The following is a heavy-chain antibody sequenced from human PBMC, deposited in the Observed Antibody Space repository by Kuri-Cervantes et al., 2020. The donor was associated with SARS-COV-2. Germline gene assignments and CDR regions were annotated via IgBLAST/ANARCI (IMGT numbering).Heavy chain of an antibody. CDR1: GFTFDDYG. V-gene: IGHV3-20*04. CDR2: INWNGGST. D-gene: IGHD6-19*01. CDR3: ARDQGWLDPWWFDP. Sequence: GESLRLSCAASGFTFDDYGMSWVRQAPGKGLEWVSGINWNGGSTGYADSVKGRFTISRDKAKNSLYLQMNSLRAEDTAVYYCARDQGWLDPWWFDPWGQGTLVTVSS. J-gene: IGHJ5*02.